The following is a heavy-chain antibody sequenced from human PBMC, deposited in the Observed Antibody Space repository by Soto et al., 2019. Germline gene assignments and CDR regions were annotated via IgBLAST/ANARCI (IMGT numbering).Heavy chain of an antibody. CDR3: ARLDGNSYDSSGYYYYYYGMDV. J-gene: IGHJ6*02. Sequence: QVQLVESGGGLVKPGGSLRLSCAASGFTFSDYYMSWIRQAPGKGLEWVSYISSSGSTIYYADSVKGRFTISRDNAKNXLYLQMTSLRAEDTAVYYCARLDGNSYDSSGYYYYYYGMDVWGQGTTVTVSS. V-gene: IGHV3-11*01. CDR1: GFTFSDYY. D-gene: IGHD3-22*01. CDR2: ISSSGSTI.